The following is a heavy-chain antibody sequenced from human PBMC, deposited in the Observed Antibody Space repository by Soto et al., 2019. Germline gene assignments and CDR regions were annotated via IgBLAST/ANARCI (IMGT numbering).Heavy chain of an antibody. Sequence: SETLSLTCTVSGGSISGYYWSWIRQPPGKGLEWIGYIYYSGTTNYNPSLKSRVTISVDTSKNQFSLKLSSVTAADTAVYYCASHYYGSGSYYQVPYYYKDVWGKGTTVTVSS. J-gene: IGHJ6*03. D-gene: IGHD3-10*01. CDR2: IYYSGTT. CDR3: ASHYYGSGSYYQVPYYYKDV. V-gene: IGHV4-59*12. CDR1: GGSISGYY.